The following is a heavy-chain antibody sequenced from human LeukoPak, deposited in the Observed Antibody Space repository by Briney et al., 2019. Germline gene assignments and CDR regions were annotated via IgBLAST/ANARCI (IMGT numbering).Heavy chain of an antibody. V-gene: IGHV3-30*04. D-gene: IGHD3-10*01. CDR3: ARGGWYYYGSGSYPTYYMDV. J-gene: IGHJ6*03. CDR1: GFTFSSYA. CDR2: ISYDGSNK. Sequence: GGSLRLSCAASGFTFSSYAMHWVRQAPGKGLEWVAVISYDGSNKYYADSVKGRFTISRDNSKNTLYLQMNSLRAEDTAVYYCARGGWYYYGSGSYPTYYMDVWGKGTTATVSS.